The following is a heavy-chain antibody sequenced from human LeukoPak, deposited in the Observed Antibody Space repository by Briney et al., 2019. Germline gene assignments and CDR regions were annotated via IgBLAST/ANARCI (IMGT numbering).Heavy chain of an antibody. D-gene: IGHD5-18*01. J-gene: IGHJ4*02. V-gene: IGHV4-59*10. CDR3: ARLHRGGYSYVQY. CDR2: IYTSGST. CDR1: GGSFSGYY. Sequence: SETLSLTCAVYGGSFSGYYWSWIRQPAGKGLEWIGRIYTSGSTNYNPSLKSRVTMSVDTSKNQFSLKLSSVTAADTAVYYCARLHRGGYSYVQYWGQGTLVTVSS.